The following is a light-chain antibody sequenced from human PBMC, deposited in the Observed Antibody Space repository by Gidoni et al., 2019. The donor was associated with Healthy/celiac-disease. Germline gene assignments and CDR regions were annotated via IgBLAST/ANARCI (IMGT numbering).Light chain of an antibody. V-gene: IGKV3-11*01. CDR3: QQRSNWPPSLT. Sequence: EIVLTQSPATLSLSPGERATLSCRASPSVSSYLAWYQQKPGQAPRLLIYDASNRATGIPARFSGSGSGKDFTLTISSLEPEDFAVYYCQQRSNWPPSLTFGGGTKVEIK. CDR2: DAS. CDR1: PSVSSY. J-gene: IGKJ4*01.